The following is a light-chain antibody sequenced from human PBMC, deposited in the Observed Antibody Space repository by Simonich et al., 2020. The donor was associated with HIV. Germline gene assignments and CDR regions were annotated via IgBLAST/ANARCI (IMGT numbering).Light chain of an antibody. CDR3: QQYYSSPWT. Sequence: DIVMTQSPDSLAVSLGERATINCKSSQSVLYSPNNKNYLAWYQQKPGQPPKLLIYWAAIRESGVPDRISGSGSGTDFTLTISSLQAEDVAVYYCQQYYSSPWTFGQGTKVEIK. CDR2: WAA. CDR1: QSVLYSPNNKNY. J-gene: IGKJ1*01. V-gene: IGKV4-1*01.